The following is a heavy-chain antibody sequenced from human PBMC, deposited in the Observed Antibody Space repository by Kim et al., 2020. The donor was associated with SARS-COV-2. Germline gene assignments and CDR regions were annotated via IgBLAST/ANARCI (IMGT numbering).Heavy chain of an antibody. CDR2: ISSSGSTI. D-gene: IGHD2-8*02. CDR1: GFTFSSYE. V-gene: IGHV3-48*03. CDR3: ARGRRMEVWGGMDV. Sequence: GGSLRLSCAASGFTFSSYEMNWVRQAPGKGLEWVSYISSSGSTIYYADSVKGRFTISRDNAKNSLYLQMNSLRAEDTAVYYCARGRRMEVWGGMDVWGQGTTVTVSS. J-gene: IGHJ6*02.